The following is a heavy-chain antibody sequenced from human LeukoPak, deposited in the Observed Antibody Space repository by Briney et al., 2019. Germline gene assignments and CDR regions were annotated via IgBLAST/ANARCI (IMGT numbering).Heavy chain of an antibody. Sequence: PGGSLRLSCAASGFTFSSYAMSWVRQAPGKGLEWVSAISGSGGSSYYADSVKGRFTISRDNSKNTLYLQMNSLRAEDTAVYYYAKFDYDILTGYDMYYFDYWGQGTLVTVSS. D-gene: IGHD3-9*01. V-gene: IGHV3-23*01. CDR2: ISGSGGSS. CDR3: AKFDYDILTGYDMYYFDY. J-gene: IGHJ4*02. CDR1: GFTFSSYA.